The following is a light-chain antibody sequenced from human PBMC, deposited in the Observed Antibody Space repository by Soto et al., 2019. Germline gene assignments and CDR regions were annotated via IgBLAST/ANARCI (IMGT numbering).Light chain of an antibody. V-gene: IGKV1-5*03. CDR2: KAS. J-gene: IGKJ1*01. CDR3: QHYNSYSEA. CDR1: QSISSW. Sequence: DIQMTQSPSTLSASVGDRVTITCLASQSISSWLAWYQQKPGKAPKLLIYKASTLKSGVPSRFSGSGSGTECTLTISSLQPDDFATYYCQHYNSYSEALGQGTKVDI.